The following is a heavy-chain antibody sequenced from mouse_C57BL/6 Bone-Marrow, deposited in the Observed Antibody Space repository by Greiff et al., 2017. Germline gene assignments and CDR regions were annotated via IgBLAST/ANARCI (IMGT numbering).Heavy chain of an antibody. Sequence: QVQLQQSGAELARPGASVKLSCKASGYTFTSYGISWVKQRTGQGLEWIGEIYPRSGNTYYNEKFKGKATLTADKSSSTAYMELRSLTSEDSAVYFCAREYYGSSYCAYWGQGTLVTVSA. V-gene: IGHV1-81*01. CDR1: GYTFTSYG. D-gene: IGHD1-1*01. CDR2: IYPRSGNT. CDR3: AREYYGSSYCAY. J-gene: IGHJ3*01.